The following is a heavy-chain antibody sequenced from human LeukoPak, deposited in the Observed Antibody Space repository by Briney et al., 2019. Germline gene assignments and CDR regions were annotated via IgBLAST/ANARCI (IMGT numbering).Heavy chain of an antibody. CDR3: ARDPSAQDFVDY. D-gene: IGHD2/OR15-2a*01. V-gene: IGHV1-46*01. CDR1: GYTFTSYY. CDR2: INPSGGTT. Sequence: ASVKVSCKASGYTFTSYYMHWVRQAPGQGLEWMGIINPSGGTTSYAQKFQGRVTMTRDTSTSTVYMELGSLKSEDTAVYYCARDPSAQDFVDYWSQGTLVTVSS. J-gene: IGHJ4*02.